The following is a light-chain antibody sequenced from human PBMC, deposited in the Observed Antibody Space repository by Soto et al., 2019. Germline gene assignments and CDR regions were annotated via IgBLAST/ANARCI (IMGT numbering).Light chain of an antibody. CDR1: QSVSSY. CDR3: QQRSNWPGT. J-gene: IGKJ1*01. Sequence: ELVLTQSPATLSLSPGERATLSCSASQSVSSYLAWYQQKPGQAPRLLIYDASNRATCIPARFSGSVSGTDFTLTISSLKPEDFADYYCQQRSNWPGTFGQGTKVEI. CDR2: DAS. V-gene: IGKV3-11*01.